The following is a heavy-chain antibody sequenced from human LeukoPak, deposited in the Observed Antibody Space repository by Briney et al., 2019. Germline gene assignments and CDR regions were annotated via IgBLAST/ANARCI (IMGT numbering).Heavy chain of an antibody. CDR3: ATPPKRDGYNLVDY. Sequence: PGGSLRLSCAASGFTFSSYGMHWVRQAPGKGLEWVAFIRYDGSNKYYADSVKGRFTISRDNSKNTLYLQMNSLRAEDTAVYYCATPPKRDGYNLVDYWGQGTPVTVSS. CDR1: GFTFSSYG. D-gene: IGHD5-24*01. J-gene: IGHJ4*02. CDR2: IRYDGSNK. V-gene: IGHV3-30*02.